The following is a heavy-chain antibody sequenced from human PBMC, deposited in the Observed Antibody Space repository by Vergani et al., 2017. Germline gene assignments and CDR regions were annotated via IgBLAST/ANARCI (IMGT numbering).Heavy chain of an antibody. J-gene: IGHJ6*02. V-gene: IGHV3-30*18. CDR3: AKVRAEGPAGQWLVRSGMDV. CDR2: ISYDGSNK. CDR1: GFTFSSYG. Sequence: QVQLVESGGGVVQPGRSLRLSCAASGFTFSSYGMHWVRQAPGKGLEWVAVISYDGSNKYYADSVKGRFTISRDNSKNTLYLQMNSLRAEDTAVYYCAKVRAEGPAGQWLVRSGMDVWGQGTTVTVSS. D-gene: IGHD6-19*01.